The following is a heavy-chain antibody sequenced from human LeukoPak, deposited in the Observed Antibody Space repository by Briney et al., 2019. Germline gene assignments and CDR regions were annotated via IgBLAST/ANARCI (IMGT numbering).Heavy chain of an antibody. CDR1: GGSIGSGSYY. Sequence: SETLSLTCTVSGGSIGSGSYYWGWIRQPPGKGLEWIGSIYHSGSTYYNASLKSRVTISVDTSKNQFSLKLSSVTAADTAVYYCARVGYSGSLSGSFDIWGQGTMVTVSS. V-gene: IGHV4-39*07. CDR3: ARVGYSGSLSGSFDI. CDR2: IYHSGST. D-gene: IGHD1-26*01. J-gene: IGHJ3*02.